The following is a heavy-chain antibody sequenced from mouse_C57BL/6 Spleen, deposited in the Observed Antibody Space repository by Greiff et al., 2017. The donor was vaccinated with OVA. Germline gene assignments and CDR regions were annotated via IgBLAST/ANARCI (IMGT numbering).Heavy chain of an antibody. J-gene: IGHJ2*01. V-gene: IGHV1-18*01. Sequence: VQLQQSGPELVKPGASVKIPCKASGYTFTDYNMDWVKQSHGKSLEWIGDINPNNGGTIYNQKFKGKATLTVDKSSSTAYMELRSLTSEDTAVDYGARRRDCGSSYGTFDYWGQGTTLTVSS. D-gene: IGHD1-1*01. CDR1: GYTFTDYN. CDR3: ARRRDCGSSYGTFDY. CDR2: INPNNGGT.